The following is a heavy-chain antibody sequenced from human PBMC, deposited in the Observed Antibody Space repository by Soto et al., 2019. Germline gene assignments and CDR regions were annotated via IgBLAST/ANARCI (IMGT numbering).Heavy chain of an antibody. J-gene: IGHJ6*02. CDR3: AGRWVYYGSGTLYYYYGMDV. CDR1: GGSFSGYY. Sequence: PSETLSLTCAVYGGSFSGYYWIWIRQPPGKGLEWIGEINHSGSTNYNPSLKSRVTISVDTSKNQFSLKLSSVTAADTAAYYCAGRWVYYGSGTLYYYYGMDVWGQGTTVTVS. CDR2: INHSGST. D-gene: IGHD3-10*01. V-gene: IGHV4-34*01.